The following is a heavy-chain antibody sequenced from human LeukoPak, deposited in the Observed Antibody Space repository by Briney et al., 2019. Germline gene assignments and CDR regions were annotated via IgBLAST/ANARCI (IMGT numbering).Heavy chain of an antibody. CDR3: ARDDRLVAAAGNYMDV. CDR2: ISSSSSYI. V-gene: IGHV3-21*01. Sequence: GGSLRPSCAASGFTFSSYSMNWVRQAPGKGLEWVSSISSSSSYIYYADSVKGRFTISRDNAKNSLYLQMNSLRAEDTAVYYCARDDRLVAAAGNYMDVWGKGTTVTVSS. CDR1: GFTFSSYS. D-gene: IGHD6-13*01. J-gene: IGHJ6*03.